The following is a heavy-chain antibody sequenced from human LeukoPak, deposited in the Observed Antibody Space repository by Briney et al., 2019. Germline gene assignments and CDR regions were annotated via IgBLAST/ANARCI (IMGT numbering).Heavy chain of an antibody. J-gene: IGHJ4*02. Sequence: PSETLSLTCAVSGGSISSGGYSWSWIRQPPGTGLEWIGYIYHSGSTYYNPSLKSRVTISVDRSKNQFSLKLSSVTAADTAVYYCARNTPKIGIDYWGQGTLVTVSS. CDR3: ARNTPKIGIDY. CDR1: GGSISSGGYS. D-gene: IGHD1/OR15-1a*01. V-gene: IGHV4-30-2*01. CDR2: IYHSGST.